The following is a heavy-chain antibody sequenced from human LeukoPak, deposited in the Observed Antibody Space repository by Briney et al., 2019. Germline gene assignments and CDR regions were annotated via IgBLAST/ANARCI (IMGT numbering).Heavy chain of an antibody. CDR3: AGGGLTGWEYFDY. D-gene: IGHD3-9*01. J-gene: IGHJ4*02. CDR2: ISSSGSTI. Sequence: GGSLRLSCAASGFTFSDYYMSWFRQAPGKGREGFSYISSSGSTIYYADSVKGRFTISRDNAKNSLYLQMNSLRAEDTAVYYCAGGGLTGWEYFDYWGQGTLVTVSS. V-gene: IGHV3-11*01. CDR1: GFTFSDYY.